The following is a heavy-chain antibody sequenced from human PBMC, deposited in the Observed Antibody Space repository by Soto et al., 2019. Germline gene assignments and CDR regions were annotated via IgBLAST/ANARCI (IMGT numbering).Heavy chain of an antibody. CDR3: ARGYYDILTGYPLLDY. V-gene: IGHV4-59*01. CDR1: GGSISSYY. Sequence: SETLSLTCTVSGGSISSYYWSWIRRPPGKGLEWIGYIYYSGSTNYNPSLKSRVTISVDTSKNQFSLKLSSVTAADTAVYYCARGYYDILTGYPLLDYWGQGTLVTVS. J-gene: IGHJ4*02. CDR2: IYYSGST. D-gene: IGHD3-9*01.